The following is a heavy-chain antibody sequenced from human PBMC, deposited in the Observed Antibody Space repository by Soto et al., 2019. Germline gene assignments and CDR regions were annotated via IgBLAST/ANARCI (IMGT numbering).Heavy chain of an antibody. D-gene: IGHD3-22*01. CDR3: AKIGYNDWDFDY. CDR2: INQDVSQK. V-gene: IGHV3-7*01. Sequence: GGSLSLSCAASGFTFRRYWMAWVRQAPGKGLEWVANINQDVSQKLYVDSVRGRFTISRDNAKNSVYLQMNNLRADDTAVYYCAKIGYNDWDFDYWGQGTLVTVSS. J-gene: IGHJ4*02. CDR1: GFTFRRYW.